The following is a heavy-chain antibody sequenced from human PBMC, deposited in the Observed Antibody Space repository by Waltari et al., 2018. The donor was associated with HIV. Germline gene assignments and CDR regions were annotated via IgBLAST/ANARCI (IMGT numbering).Heavy chain of an antibody. CDR3: ARIGAATGNVHAFDL. CDR1: GFCVRYPY. Sequence: EVQLVETGGGFIHPGWTLSLSCACSGFCVRYPYRSWIRQAPGKGLEWVSILYGVDGTYYADSVKGRFTISRDNSKSTVFLRMNSLRVEDTAMYFCARIGAATGNVHAFDLWGLGTMVNVFS. V-gene: IGHV3-53*02. J-gene: IGHJ3*01. CDR2: LYGVDGT. D-gene: IGHD1-1*01.